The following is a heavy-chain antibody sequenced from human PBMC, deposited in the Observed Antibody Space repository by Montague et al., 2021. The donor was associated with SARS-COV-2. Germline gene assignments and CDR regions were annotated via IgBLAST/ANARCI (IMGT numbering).Heavy chain of an antibody. Sequence: SLRLSCAASGFTFSSYMSWVRQAPGKGLEWVSAIYSGGSTYYADSVKGRFTISRDNSKNTLYLQMNSLRAEDTAVYYCASLGSGWENDYWGQGTLVTVSS. D-gene: IGHD6-19*01. J-gene: IGHJ4*02. CDR2: IYSGGST. CDR1: GFTFSSY. V-gene: IGHV3-53*01. CDR3: ASLGSGWENDY.